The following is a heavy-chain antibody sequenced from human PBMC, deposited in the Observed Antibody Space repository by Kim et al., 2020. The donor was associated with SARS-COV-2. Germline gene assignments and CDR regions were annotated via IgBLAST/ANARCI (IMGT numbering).Heavy chain of an antibody. J-gene: IGHJ5*02. Sequence: ASVKVSCKASGYTFTSYYMHWVRQAPGQGLEWMGIINPSGGSTSYAQKFQGRVTMTRDTSTSTVYMELSSLRSEDTAVYYCARGMGGYDNQVRGWFDPWGQGTLVTVSS. CDR1: GYTFTSYY. V-gene: IGHV1-46*01. CDR2: INPSGGST. CDR3: ARGMGGYDNQVRGWFDP. D-gene: IGHD5-12*01.